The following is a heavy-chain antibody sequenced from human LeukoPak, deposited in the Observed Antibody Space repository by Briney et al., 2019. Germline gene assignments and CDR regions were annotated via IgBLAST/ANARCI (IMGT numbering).Heavy chain of an antibody. D-gene: IGHD5-12*01. J-gene: IGHJ4*02. CDR3: ARVTYYDSLYYFDY. Sequence: SGGSLRLSCAASGFTFDDYGLSWVRQAPGKGLEWVSGINWNGGSTGYADSVKGRFTISGDNAKNSLYLQMNSLRAEDTALYYCARVTYYDSLYYFDYWGQGTLVTVSS. CDR2: INWNGGST. V-gene: IGHV3-20*04. CDR1: GFTFDDYG.